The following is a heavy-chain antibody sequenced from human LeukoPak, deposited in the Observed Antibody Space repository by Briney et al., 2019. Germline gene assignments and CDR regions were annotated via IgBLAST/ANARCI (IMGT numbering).Heavy chain of an antibody. Sequence: GGSLRLSCAASGFTFSGSAMHWVRQASGKGLEWVGRIRSKANSYATAYAASVKGRFTISRDDSKNTAYLQMNSLRAEDTAVYYCAGTPRGHEGGQGTLVTVSS. D-gene: IGHD3-10*01. J-gene: IGHJ4*02. CDR1: GFTFSGSA. CDR2: IRSKANSYAT. CDR3: AGTPRGHE. V-gene: IGHV3-73*01.